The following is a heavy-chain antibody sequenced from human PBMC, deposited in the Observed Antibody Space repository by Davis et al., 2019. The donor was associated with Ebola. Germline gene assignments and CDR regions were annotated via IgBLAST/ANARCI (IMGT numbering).Heavy chain of an antibody. J-gene: IGHJ2*01. Sequence: PSETLSLTCTVSGGSISSSSYYWGWIRQPPGKGLEWIGSIYYSGSTNYNPSLKSRVTISVDTSKNQFSLKLSSVTAADTAVYYCARGRGGGNSHRNYWYFDLWGRGTLVTVSS. D-gene: IGHD4-23*01. CDR2: IYYSGST. V-gene: IGHV4-39*07. CDR1: GGSISSSSYY. CDR3: ARGRGGGNSHRNYWYFDL.